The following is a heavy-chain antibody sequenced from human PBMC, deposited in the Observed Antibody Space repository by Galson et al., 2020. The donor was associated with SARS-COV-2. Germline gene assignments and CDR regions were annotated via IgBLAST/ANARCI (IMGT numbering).Heavy chain of an antibody. Sequence: VGSLRLSCAASAFIFTDAHMTCIRQAPGKGLECISSIKIGGDTICYAASVKGRFTMSRDNATNLLCLQMNSLRVEDTAMYYCARESWGSLDPWGQGTLVTGS. J-gene: IGHJ5*02. D-gene: IGHD3-16*01. CDR3: ARESWGSLDP. V-gene: IGHV3-11*01. CDR1: AFIFTDAH. CDR2: IKIGGDTI.